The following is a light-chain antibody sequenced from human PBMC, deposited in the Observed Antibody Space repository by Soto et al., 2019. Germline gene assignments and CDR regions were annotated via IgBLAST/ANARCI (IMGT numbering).Light chain of an antibody. CDR1: SSNFGTYT. V-gene: IGLV1-44*01. CDR2: TYE. CDR3: AAWDDRVNGVV. Sequence: QSVLTQPPSVSGTPGQSITISCSGSSSNFGTYTLNWYQLLPGPAPKLLFSTYEQRPSGVADRFSGSKSGTSASLAISGLQSEDEADYYCAAWDDRVNGVVFGGGTKLTVL. J-gene: IGLJ2*01.